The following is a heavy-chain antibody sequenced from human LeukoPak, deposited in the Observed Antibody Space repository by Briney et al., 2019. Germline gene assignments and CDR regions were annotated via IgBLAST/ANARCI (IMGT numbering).Heavy chain of an antibody. V-gene: IGHV4-61*02. J-gene: IGHJ4*02. Sequence: SETLSLTCTVSGGSISSGSYYWSWIRQPAGKGLEWIGRIYTSGSTNYNPSLKSRVTISVDTSKNQFSLKLSSVTAADTAVYYCARGAGGNSWGADFDYWGQGTLVTVSS. CDR1: GGSISSGSYY. D-gene: IGHD4-23*01. CDR2: IYTSGST. CDR3: ARGAGGNSWGADFDY.